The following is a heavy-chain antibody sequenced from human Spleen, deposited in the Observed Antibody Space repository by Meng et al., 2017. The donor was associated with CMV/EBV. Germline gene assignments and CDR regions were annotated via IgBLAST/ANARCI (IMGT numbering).Heavy chain of an antibody. CDR1: GFMFADCT. Sequence: TASGFMFADCTMHWVRQAPGKGLEWVANINQDGNEKYYVDSLKGRFTISRDNAKQSLYLQMNSLRADDTAVYYCARHNFVYLYGMDVWGQGTTVTVSS. CDR3: ARHNFVYLYGMDV. V-gene: IGHV3-7*01. D-gene: IGHD1-20*01. CDR2: INQDGNEK. J-gene: IGHJ6*02.